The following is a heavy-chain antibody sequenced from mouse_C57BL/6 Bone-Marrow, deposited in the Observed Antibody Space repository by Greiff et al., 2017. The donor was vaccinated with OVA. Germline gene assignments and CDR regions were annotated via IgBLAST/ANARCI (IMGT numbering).Heavy chain of an antibody. CDR3: TTEGYSNYY. J-gene: IGHJ3*01. CDR2: IDPENGDT. CDR1: GFNIKDDY. V-gene: IGHV14-4*01. D-gene: IGHD1-1*01. Sequence: EVQLQESGAELVRPGASVKLSCTASGFNIKDDYMHWVKQRPEQGLEWIGWIDPENGDTEYASKFQGKATITADTSSNTAYLQLSSLTAEYTAVNYWTTEGYSNYYWGQGTLGTVSA.